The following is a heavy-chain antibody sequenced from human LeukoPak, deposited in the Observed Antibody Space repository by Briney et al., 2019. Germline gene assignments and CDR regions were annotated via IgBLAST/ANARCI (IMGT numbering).Heavy chain of an antibody. J-gene: IGHJ5*02. Sequence: GGPLRLSCAASGFTFSDYSMIWVRQAPGEGLEWVSYISSSSTYIYYADSVKGRFTISRDNSKNTLYLQMNSLRAEDTAVYYCAKQLVGWFDPWGQGTLVTVSS. CDR3: AKQLVGWFDP. CDR1: GFTFSDYS. V-gene: IGHV3-21*04. D-gene: IGHD6-6*01. CDR2: ISSSSTYI.